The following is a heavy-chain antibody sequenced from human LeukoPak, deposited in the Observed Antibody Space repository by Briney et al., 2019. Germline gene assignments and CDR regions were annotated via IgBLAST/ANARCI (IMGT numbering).Heavy chain of an antibody. CDR3: AKDTTVPGSGIGHWFDP. D-gene: IGHD3-10*01. CDR2: ISGSGAST. J-gene: IGHJ5*02. V-gene: IGHV3-23*01. CDR1: GFTFSSYA. Sequence: PGGSLRLSCAASGFTFSSYAMSWVRQAPGKGLEWVSDISGSGASTYYADSVKGRFTISRDNSKNTLYLQMNSLRAEDTAVYYCAKDTTVPGSGIGHWFDPWGQGTLVTVSS.